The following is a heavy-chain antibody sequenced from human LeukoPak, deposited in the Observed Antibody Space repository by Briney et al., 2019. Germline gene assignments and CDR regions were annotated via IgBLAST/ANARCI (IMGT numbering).Heavy chain of an antibody. D-gene: IGHD2-15*01. CDR2: IYYSGST. J-gene: IGHJ4*02. V-gene: IGHV4-39*07. Sequence: PSETLSLTCTVSGGSISSSNFYWGWIRQPPGKGLEWLGNIYYSGSTYYNPSLKSRVAISVDTSKNQFSLKLNSVTAADTAMYYCARGDCSGGSCYEGRYYFDYWGQGTLVTVSS. CDR3: ARGDCSGGSCYEGRYYFDY. CDR1: GGSISSSNFY.